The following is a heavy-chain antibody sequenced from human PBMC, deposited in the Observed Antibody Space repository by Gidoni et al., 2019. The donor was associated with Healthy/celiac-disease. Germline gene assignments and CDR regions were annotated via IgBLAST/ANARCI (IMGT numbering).Heavy chain of an antibody. V-gene: IGHV3-48*01. Sequence: EVQLVESGGGWVQPGGSLRLSCAASGFTFSSYSMNWVRQATGKGLEWVLYISSSSSTIYYADSVKGRFTISRDNAKNSLYLQMNSLRAEDTAVYYCARDQEQWLTYYFDYWGQGTLVTVSS. D-gene: IGHD6-19*01. CDR2: ISSSSSTI. CDR1: GFTFSSYS. CDR3: ARDQEQWLTYYFDY. J-gene: IGHJ4*02.